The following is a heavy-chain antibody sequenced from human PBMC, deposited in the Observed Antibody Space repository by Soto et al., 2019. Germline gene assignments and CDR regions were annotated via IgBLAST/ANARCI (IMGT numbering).Heavy chain of an antibody. Sequence: KTGGSLRLSCAASGFTFTRYSMNWVRQAPGKGLEWVSSISSTTNYIYYADSMKGRFTVSRDNAKNSVYLDMNSLSAEDTGVYSCARAHLGDYYDSRGYRNDYWGQGTLGIVSA. V-gene: IGHV3-21*01. CDR3: ARAHLGDYYDSRGYRNDY. D-gene: IGHD3-22*01. CDR1: GFTFTRYS. J-gene: IGHJ4*02. CDR2: ISSTTNYI.